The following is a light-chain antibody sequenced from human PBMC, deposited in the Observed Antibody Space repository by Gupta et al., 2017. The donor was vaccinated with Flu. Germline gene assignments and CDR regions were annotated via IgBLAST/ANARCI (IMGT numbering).Light chain of an antibody. Sequence: VLTQFPATLSLSPGERAILSCRDSQSVSTYLAWYQQKPGQAPRLLMYDTSKRVAGIPARFSGSGSGTDFTLTISTLEPEDFAVYYCQQLSDLPMSTFGQGTKLEIK. CDR3: QQLSDLPMST. CDR1: QSVSTY. V-gene: IGKV3-11*01. CDR2: DTS. J-gene: IGKJ2*01.